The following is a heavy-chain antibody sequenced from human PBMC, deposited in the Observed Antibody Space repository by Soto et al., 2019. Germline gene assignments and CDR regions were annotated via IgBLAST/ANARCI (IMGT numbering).Heavy chain of an antibody. D-gene: IGHD6-13*01. V-gene: IGHV4-59*12. CDR1: GGSMNSYY. CDR3: ASSYGNAWYTY. J-gene: IGHJ4*02. Sequence: SETLSLTCTVSGGSMNSYYWSWIRQPPGKGLEWMGYIFYSGSTNYNPSLKSRVSMSVDRSKNEFTLQLSSVTTADTAVYYCASSYGNAWYTYWGQGIQVTVSS. CDR2: IFYSGST.